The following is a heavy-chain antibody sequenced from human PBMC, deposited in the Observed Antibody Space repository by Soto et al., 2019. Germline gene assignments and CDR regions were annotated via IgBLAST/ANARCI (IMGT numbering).Heavy chain of an antibody. Sequence: PGGSLRLSCAASGFTFSNAWINWVRQAPGKGLEWVGRIKSKTDGGTTDFAEPVKGRFAISRDDSNNMVYLQMSSLKIEDTAFYYCTTDSYSAIIIVRFDYWGHGTLVTVSS. CDR1: GFTFSNAW. CDR2: IKSKTDGGTT. J-gene: IGHJ4*01. D-gene: IGHD1-26*01. CDR3: TTDSYSAIIIVRFDY. V-gene: IGHV3-15*07.